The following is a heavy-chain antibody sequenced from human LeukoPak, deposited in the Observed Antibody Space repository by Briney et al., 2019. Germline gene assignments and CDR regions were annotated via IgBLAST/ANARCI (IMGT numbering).Heavy chain of an antibody. V-gene: IGHV4-4*07. CDR2: IYTSGST. J-gene: IGHJ6*03. D-gene: IGHD4-17*01. Sequence: PSETLSLTCTVSGGSISSYYWSWIRQPAGKGLEWIGRIYTSGSTNYNPSLKSRVTVSVDTSKNQFSLKLSSVTAADTAVYYCARADGDYGSYYYYYMDVWGKGTTVTVSS. CDR1: GGSISSYY. CDR3: ARADGDYGSYYYYYMDV.